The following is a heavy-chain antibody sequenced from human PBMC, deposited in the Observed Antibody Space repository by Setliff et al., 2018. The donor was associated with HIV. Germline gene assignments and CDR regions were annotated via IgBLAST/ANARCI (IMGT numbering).Heavy chain of an antibody. D-gene: IGHD6-13*01. J-gene: IGHJ4*02. Sequence: ASVKVSCKASGYTFTGYYMHWVRQAPGKGLEWMGRVDPEDGETIYAEKFQGRVTITADTSTDTAYMELSSLRSDDTAVYYCARELPGYSSSWSYFDYWGQGTLVTVSS. V-gene: IGHV1-69-2*01. CDR1: GYTFTGYY. CDR2: VDPEDGET. CDR3: ARELPGYSSSWSYFDY.